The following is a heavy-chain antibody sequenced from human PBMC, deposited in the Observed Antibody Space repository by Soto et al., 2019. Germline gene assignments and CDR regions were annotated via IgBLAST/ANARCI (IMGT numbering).Heavy chain of an antibody. V-gene: IGHV1-18*01. J-gene: IGHJ6*02. Sequence: ASVTVSCKASGYTFTSYGISWVRQAPGQGLEWMGWISAYNGNTNYAQKLQGRVTMTTDTSTSTAYMELRSLRSDDTAVYYCARGSSTQTYYYGMDVWGQGTTVTVSS. D-gene: IGHD2-2*01. CDR2: ISAYNGNT. CDR3: ARGSSTQTYYYGMDV. CDR1: GYTFTSYG.